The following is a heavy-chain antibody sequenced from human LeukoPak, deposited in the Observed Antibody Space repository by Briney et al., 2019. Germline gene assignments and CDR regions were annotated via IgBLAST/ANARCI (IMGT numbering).Heavy chain of an antibody. D-gene: IGHD6-19*01. Sequence: PSETLSLTCAVSGGSISSGGYSWSWIRQPPVKGLEWIGYIYYSGSTNYNPSLKSRVTISVDTSKNQFSLKLSSVTAADTAVYYCARQAVAGFVPYWGQGTLVTVSS. CDR1: GGSISSGGYS. V-gene: IGHV4-61*08. CDR2: IYYSGST. J-gene: IGHJ4*02. CDR3: ARQAVAGFVPY.